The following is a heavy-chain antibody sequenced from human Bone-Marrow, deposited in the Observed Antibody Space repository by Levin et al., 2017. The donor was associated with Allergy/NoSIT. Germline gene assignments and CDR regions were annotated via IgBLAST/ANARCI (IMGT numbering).Heavy chain of an antibody. J-gene: IGHJ4*02. Sequence: ESGPTLVKPTQTLTLTCTFSGFSLSTSGVGVGWIRQPPGKALEWLALIYWNDDKRYSPSLKSRLTITKDTSKNQVVLTMTNMDPVDTATYYCAHRGAAAVHFDYWGQGTLVTVSS. CDR1: GFSLSTSGVG. CDR2: IYWNDDK. CDR3: AHRGAAAVHFDY. V-gene: IGHV2-5*01. D-gene: IGHD6-13*01.